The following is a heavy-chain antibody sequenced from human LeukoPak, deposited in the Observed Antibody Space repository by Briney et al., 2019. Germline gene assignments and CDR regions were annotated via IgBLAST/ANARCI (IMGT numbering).Heavy chain of an antibody. CDR1: GFTFSDYY. J-gene: IGHJ4*02. Sequence: PGGSLRLSCAASGFTFSDYYMSWIRQAPGKGLEWISYNSNTTSIMYYPDSVKGRFTISRDNPKNSLYLQMDSLRVEGTAVYYCARQGDSSSWAGNDYWGQGTLVTVSS. CDR2: NSNTTSIM. D-gene: IGHD6-13*01. V-gene: IGHV3-11*04. CDR3: ARQGDSSSWAGNDY.